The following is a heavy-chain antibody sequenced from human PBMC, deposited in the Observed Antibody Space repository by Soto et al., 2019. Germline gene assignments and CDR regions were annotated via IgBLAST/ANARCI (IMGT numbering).Heavy chain of an antibody. Sequence: EVQLLESGGGLVQPGGSLRLSCAASGFTFSSYAMSWVRQAPGKGLEWVSAISGSGGSTYYADSVKGRFTISRDNSKNTLYPQMISLRAEATAVYYCAKERRSGDGWFYPWCQGTLVTVSS. V-gene: IGHV3-23*01. CDR1: GFTFSSYA. CDR3: AKERRSGDGWFYP. CDR2: ISGSGGST. D-gene: IGHD7-27*01. J-gene: IGHJ5*02.